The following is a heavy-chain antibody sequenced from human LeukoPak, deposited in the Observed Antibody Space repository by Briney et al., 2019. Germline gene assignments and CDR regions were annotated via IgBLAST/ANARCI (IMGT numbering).Heavy chain of an antibody. CDR1: GFTFSRYS. J-gene: IGHJ4*02. CDR3: ARVDGVCGCSLDY. CDR2: ISSGSTTI. V-gene: IGHV3-48*01. D-gene: IGHD2-21*01. Sequence: GSLRLSCAASGFTFSRYSMNWVRQAPGKGLEWVSYISSGSTTIKYADSVKGRFTISRDNARNSLYLQMNSLRAEDTAVYYCARVDGVCGCSLDYWGQGTLVTVSS.